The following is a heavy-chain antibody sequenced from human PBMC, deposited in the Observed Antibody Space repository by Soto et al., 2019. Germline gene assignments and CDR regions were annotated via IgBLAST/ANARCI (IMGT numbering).Heavy chain of an antibody. J-gene: IGHJ4*02. CDR3: ARAGFGELPYYFDY. CDR1: GGSISSYY. D-gene: IGHD3-10*01. Sequence: SETLSLTCTVSGGSISSYYWSWIRQPPGKGLEWIGYIYYSGSTNYNPSLKSRVTISVDTSKNQFSLKLSPVTAADTAVDYCARAGFGELPYYFDYWGQGTLVTVSS. V-gene: IGHV4-59*01. CDR2: IYYSGST.